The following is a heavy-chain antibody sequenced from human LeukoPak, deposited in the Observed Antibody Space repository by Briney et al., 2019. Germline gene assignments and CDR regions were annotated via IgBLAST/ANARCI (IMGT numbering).Heavy chain of an antibody. CDR3: ARAFLGAAGFWDC. CDR1: GFAVSDNY. V-gene: IGHV3-53*01. Sequence: GGSLRLSCSASGFAVSDNYMSWVRRAPEKGLEWVSIIYSNGNTYYADSVKGRFTISRDNSKNTLYLQMNSLRAEDTAVYYCARAFLGAAGFWDCWGQGTLVTVSS. D-gene: IGHD6-13*01. CDR2: IYSNGNT. J-gene: IGHJ4*02.